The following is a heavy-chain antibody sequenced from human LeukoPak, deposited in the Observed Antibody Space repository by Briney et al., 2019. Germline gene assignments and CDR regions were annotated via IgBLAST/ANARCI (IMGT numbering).Heavy chain of an antibody. CDR2: ISAGGST. Sequence: PGGSLRLSCAASGFTFSSYAMNWVRQAPGKGLEWVSGISAGGSTEYADSVKGRFTISRDNSKNTLFLQMNSLRAEDTAVYYCARDPTGDAFDIWGQGTMVTVSS. V-gene: IGHV3-23*01. CDR3: ARDPTGDAFDI. J-gene: IGHJ3*02. D-gene: IGHD4-11*01. CDR1: GFTFSSYA.